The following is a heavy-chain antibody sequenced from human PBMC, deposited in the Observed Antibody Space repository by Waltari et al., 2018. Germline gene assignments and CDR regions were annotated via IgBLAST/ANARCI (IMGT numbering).Heavy chain of an antibody. J-gene: IGHJ4*02. CDR1: GGSFNSRT. Sequence: QVHLVQSGAEVQKPGSSVKVSCKASGGSFNSRTVSWVRQAPGQGLEWMGRIIPVLGRAEYSQKFQGRVTITAGRSTGTSYMELRSLRSEDTAVYYCATDKIDTPMTRYLDSWGQG. V-gene: IGHV1-69*02. CDR3: ATDKIDTPMTRYLDS. CDR2: IIPVLGRA.